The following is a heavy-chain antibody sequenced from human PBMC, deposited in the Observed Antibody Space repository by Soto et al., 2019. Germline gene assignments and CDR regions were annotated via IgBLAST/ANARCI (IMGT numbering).Heavy chain of an antibody. CDR2: IKTDGSLT. V-gene: IGHV3-74*03. Sequence: EAHLVQSGGGLVQPGGSMRLSCTASEFTFSSYWIHWVRQAPGKGLVWVSSIKTDGSLTPYADSVKGRFITSRDNAKSTAYLHMNSLRVEDTAVYYCARDEGVPMVRGYDNWGQGTLVAVSS. CDR1: EFTFSSYW. CDR3: ARDEGVPMVRGYDN. D-gene: IGHD3-10*01. J-gene: IGHJ4*02.